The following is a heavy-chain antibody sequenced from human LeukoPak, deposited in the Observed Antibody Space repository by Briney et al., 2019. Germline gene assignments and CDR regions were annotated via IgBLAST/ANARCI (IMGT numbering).Heavy chain of an antibody. CDR3: ARENDFWSGSSFDY. J-gene: IGHJ4*02. CDR1: GGSISSGSYY. V-gene: IGHV4-61*02. D-gene: IGHD3-3*01. Sequence: SETLSLTCTVSGGSISSGSYYWSWIRQPAGKGLEWIGRIYTSGSTNYNPSLKSRVTIPVDTSKNQFSLKLSSVTAADTAVYYCARENDFWSGSSFDYWGQGTLVTVSS. CDR2: IYTSGST.